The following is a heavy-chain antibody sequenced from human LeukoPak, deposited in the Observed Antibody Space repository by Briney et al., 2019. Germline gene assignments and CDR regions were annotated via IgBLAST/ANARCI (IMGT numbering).Heavy chain of an antibody. CDR2: IIPIFGTA. Sequence: ASVKVSCTASGGTFSSYAISWVRQAPGQGLEWMGRIIPIFGTANYAQKFQGRVTINADKSTSTAYMELSSLRSEDTAVYYCAMLGYCSGGSCYYFDYWGQGTLVTVSS. D-gene: IGHD2-15*01. J-gene: IGHJ4*02. CDR1: GGTFSSYA. CDR3: AMLGYCSGGSCYYFDY. V-gene: IGHV1-69*06.